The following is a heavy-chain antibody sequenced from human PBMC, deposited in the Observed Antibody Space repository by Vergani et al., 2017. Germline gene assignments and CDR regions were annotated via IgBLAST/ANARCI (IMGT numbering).Heavy chain of an antibody. D-gene: IGHD6-13*01. CDR3: ARASYSSSWYFWFDP. J-gene: IGHJ5*02. V-gene: IGHV4-30-2*01. CDR2: IYHSGST. Sequence: QLQLQESGSALVKPSQTLSHTCAVSGGSISSGGYSWCWLRQPPGKGLEWIGYIYHSGSTYYNPSLKSRVTISVDRSKNQFSLKLSSVNAADTAVYYCARASYSSSWYFWFDPWGRGTLVTVSS. CDR1: GGSISSGGYS.